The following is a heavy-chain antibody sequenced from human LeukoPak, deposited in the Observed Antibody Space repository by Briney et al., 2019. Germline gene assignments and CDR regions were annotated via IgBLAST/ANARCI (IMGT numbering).Heavy chain of an antibody. CDR3: AKGYSSSYRIDY. V-gene: IGHV1-46*02. CDR1: GYTFNNYY. J-gene: IGHJ4*02. Sequence: ASVKVSCKASGYTFNNYYMHWVRQAPGQGLEWMGVINPSGDSTRYEQKFQDRATMTRETSTRTVYMELSSLRSEDTAVYYCAKGYSSSYRIDYWGQGTLVTVSS. D-gene: IGHD6-19*01. CDR2: INPSGDST.